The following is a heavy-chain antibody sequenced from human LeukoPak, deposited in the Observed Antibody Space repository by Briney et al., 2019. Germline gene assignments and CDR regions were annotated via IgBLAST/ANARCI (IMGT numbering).Heavy chain of an antibody. CDR2: IYDSGLT. CDR3: VRGAGYDYVWGKTYYFDH. J-gene: IGHJ4*02. V-gene: IGHV4-30-4*01. D-gene: IGHD3-16*01. Sequence: SETLSLTCTVSGGSLTSGDYSWDWLRQAPGKGLEWIGYIYDSGLTYFHPSLGSRLSMSVETSSNQFSLKLSSVTAADTAVYFCVRGAGYDYVWGKTYYFDHWGRGTLVTVSS. CDR1: GGSLTSGDYS.